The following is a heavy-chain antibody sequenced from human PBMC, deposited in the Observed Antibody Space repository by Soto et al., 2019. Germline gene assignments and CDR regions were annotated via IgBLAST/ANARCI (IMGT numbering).Heavy chain of an antibody. CDR1: GFTFSSYA. J-gene: IGHJ3*02. CDR2: ISGSGGST. D-gene: IGHD6-19*01. V-gene: IGHV3-23*01. CDR3: AKDHPLAVAGKITSAFDI. Sequence: PGGSLTLSCAASGFTFSSYAMSYVRQAPGKGLEWVSAISGSGGSTYYADSVKGRFTISRDNSKNTLYLQMNSLRAEDTAVYYCAKDHPLAVAGKITSAFDIWGQGTMVTVSS.